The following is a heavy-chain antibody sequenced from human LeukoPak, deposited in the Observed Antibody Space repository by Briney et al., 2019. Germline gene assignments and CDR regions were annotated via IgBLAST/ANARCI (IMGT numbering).Heavy chain of an antibody. CDR1: GYSFTSYW. D-gene: IGHD3-22*01. V-gene: IGHV1-69*06. CDR2: IIPIFGTA. J-gene: IGHJ4*02. Sequence: KISCKGSGYSFTSYWIGWVRQAPGQGLEWMGGIIPIFGTANYAQKFQGRVTITADKSTSTAYMELSSLRSEDTAVYYCASMGYYDSSGYLSRHLDYWGQGTLVTVSS. CDR3: ASMGYYDSSGYLSRHLDY.